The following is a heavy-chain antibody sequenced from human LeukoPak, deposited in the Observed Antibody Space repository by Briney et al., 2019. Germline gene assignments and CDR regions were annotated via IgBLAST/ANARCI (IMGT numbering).Heavy chain of an antibody. J-gene: IGHJ3*02. CDR1: GYSFTSYW. D-gene: IGHD3-10*01. V-gene: IGHV5-51*01. CDR3: ARRGGPLDI. Sequence: GESLKISCQGSGYSFTSYWIGWVRQMPGKGLEGMGIIYPGDSDTRYSPYFQGQVTTSAHQSISTAYLQWSSLKASHTAMYYCARRGGPLDIWGQGPMVTVSS. CDR2: IYPGDSDT.